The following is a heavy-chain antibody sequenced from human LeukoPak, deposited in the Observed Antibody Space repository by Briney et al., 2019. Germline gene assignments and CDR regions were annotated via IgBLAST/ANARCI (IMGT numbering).Heavy chain of an antibody. CDR1: GSTLSSYG. V-gene: IGHV3-30*02. D-gene: IGHD1-26*01. CDR2: IQYDGSNK. CDR3: AKAWIVAAVDY. J-gene: IGHJ4*02. Sequence: GGSLRLSCAASGSTLSSYGMQWVRQAPGKGLEWVAFIQYDGSNKYYADSVKGRFTISRDNSKNTVYLQMNSLRAEDTAVYYCAKAWIVAAVDYWAQGNLLTVST.